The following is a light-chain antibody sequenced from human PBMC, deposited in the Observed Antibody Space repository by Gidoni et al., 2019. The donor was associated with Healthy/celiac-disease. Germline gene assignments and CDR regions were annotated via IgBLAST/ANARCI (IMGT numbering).Light chain of an antibody. CDR2: GAA. Sequence: IVLTQSPGTLSLSPGERATLSCRASQSVSSSYLDWYKQKPGQAPRLLINGAASRATGIPDEFIGSGSGTDFTLTISRREPEDVAVYYCQQYGSSPPWTFGQGTKVEIK. CDR3: QQYGSSPPWT. CDR1: QSVSSSY. V-gene: IGKV3-20*01. J-gene: IGKJ1*01.